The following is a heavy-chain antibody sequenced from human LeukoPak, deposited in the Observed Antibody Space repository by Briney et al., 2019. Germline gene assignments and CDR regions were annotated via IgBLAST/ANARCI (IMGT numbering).Heavy chain of an antibody. D-gene: IGHD2-2*01. CDR2: INHSGST. CDR1: GGSFSGYY. Sequence: PSETLSLTCAVYGGSFSGYYWSWIRQPPGKGLEWIGEINHSGSTNYNPSLKSRVTMSVDTSKNQFSLKLSSVTAADTAVYYCARDRWDIVVVPAAHHYYYMDVWGKGTTVTISS. V-gene: IGHV4-34*01. J-gene: IGHJ6*03. CDR3: ARDRWDIVVVPAAHHYYYMDV.